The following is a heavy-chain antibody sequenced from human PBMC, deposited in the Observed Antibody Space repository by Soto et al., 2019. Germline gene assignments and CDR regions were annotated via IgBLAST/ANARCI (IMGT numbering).Heavy chain of an antibody. V-gene: IGHV3-73*01. CDR2: IRSKTNSYAT. Sequence: LRLSCAASGFTCGGSAMHWVRQASGKGLEWVGHIRSKTNSYATAYAESVKGRFTISRDDSMNTAYLQMNSLKTEDTAVYFCTRQTDAVQWLVVPTDYNFDYWGQGTLVTVSS. J-gene: IGHJ4*02. CDR1: GFTCGGSA. D-gene: IGHD6-19*01. CDR3: TRQTDAVQWLVVPTDYNFDY.